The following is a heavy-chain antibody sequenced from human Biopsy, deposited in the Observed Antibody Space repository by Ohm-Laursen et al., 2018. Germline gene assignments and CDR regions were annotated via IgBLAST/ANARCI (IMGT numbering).Heavy chain of an antibody. CDR1: GGSISGYH. Sequence: SETLSLTCTVSGGSISGYHWSWIRKSPGKGLEWLAYISYTGGITFNPSLSGRATMSLDTSKNQFSLRLIYVTAADTAVYYCARMPHFDYWGQGILVTVSS. CDR2: ISYTGGI. J-gene: IGHJ4*02. CDR3: ARMPHFDY. D-gene: IGHD2-2*01. V-gene: IGHV4-59*01.